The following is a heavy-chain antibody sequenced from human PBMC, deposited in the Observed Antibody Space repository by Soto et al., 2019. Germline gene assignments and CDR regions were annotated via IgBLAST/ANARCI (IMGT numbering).Heavy chain of an antibody. CDR1: GFSFTNYW. Sequence: EAQLVESGGGLVQPGGSLRLSCVASGFSFTNYWMSWVRQAPGKGLEWVANIKQDGSEKYYADSAKGRFIISRDNAKTSLYLQMNSLRAEDTAVYYCARDMGVFWSGYPEGGFDYWGQGTPVTVSS. CDR3: ARDMGVFWSGYPEGGFDY. V-gene: IGHV3-7*01. CDR2: IKQDGSEK. D-gene: IGHD3-3*01. J-gene: IGHJ4*02.